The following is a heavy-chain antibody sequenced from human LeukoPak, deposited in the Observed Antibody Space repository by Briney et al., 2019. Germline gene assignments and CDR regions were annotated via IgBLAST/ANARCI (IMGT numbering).Heavy chain of an antibody. D-gene: IGHD4-11*01. CDR2: ISAYNGNT. Sequence: ASVKVSCKASGYTFTSYGISWVRQARGQGLEWMGWISAYNGNTNYAQKLQGRVTMTTDTSTSTAYMELRSLRSDDTAVYYCARAADYSNYPDYFDYWGQGTLVTVSS. J-gene: IGHJ4*02. CDR3: ARAADYSNYPDYFDY. V-gene: IGHV1-18*01. CDR1: GYTFTSYG.